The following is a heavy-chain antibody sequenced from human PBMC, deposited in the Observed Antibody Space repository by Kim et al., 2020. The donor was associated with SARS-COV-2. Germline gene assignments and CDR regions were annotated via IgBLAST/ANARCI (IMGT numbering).Heavy chain of an antibody. CDR2: MNPDGSNT. Sequence: GGSLRLTCAASGFTFSRYWMHWVRQTPEKGLVWVSRMNPDGSNTIYADSVKGRFTISRDNAKNTLYLQMNSLRAEDTAVYYCARDQTAAGTTTFDSWGQGTLVTVSS. V-gene: IGHV3-74*01. CDR3: ARDQTAAGTTTFDS. J-gene: IGHJ4*02. CDR1: GFTFSRYW. D-gene: IGHD6-13*01.